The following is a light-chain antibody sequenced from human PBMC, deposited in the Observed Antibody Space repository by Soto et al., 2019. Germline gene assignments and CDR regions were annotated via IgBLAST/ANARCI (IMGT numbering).Light chain of an antibody. J-gene: IGKJ5*01. V-gene: IGKV1D-16*01. Sequence: EIQMTQSPSSLSASVGERVTITCRASQSVSSCLAWYQQKPDQAPKSLIYAASSMDSGVPSRFSGSGSGTEFTLTISSLQPEDFAVYYCQQYNSCPITFGQGTRVEIK. CDR2: AAS. CDR1: QSVSSC. CDR3: QQYNSCPIT.